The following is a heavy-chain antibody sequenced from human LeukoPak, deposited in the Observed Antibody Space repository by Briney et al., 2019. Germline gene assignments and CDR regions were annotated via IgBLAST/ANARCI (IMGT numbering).Heavy chain of an antibody. D-gene: IGHD4-17*01. V-gene: IGHV3-9*01. CDR3: ARDMTTVYEGVFDY. CDR2: ISWNSGSI. Sequence: GGSLRLSCAASGFTFDDYAMHWVRQAPGKGLEWVSGISWNSGSIGYADSVKGRFTISRDNAKNTLYLQMNSLRAEDTAVYYCARDMTTVYEGVFDYWGQGTLVTVSS. J-gene: IGHJ4*02. CDR1: GFTFDDYA.